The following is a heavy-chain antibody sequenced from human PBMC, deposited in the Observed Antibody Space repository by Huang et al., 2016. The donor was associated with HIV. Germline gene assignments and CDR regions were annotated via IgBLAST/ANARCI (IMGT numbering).Heavy chain of an antibody. V-gene: IGHV3-7*01. CDR1: GFNFGTSW. Sequence: EVQLVESGGGLVQPGGSLRLSCAASGFNFGTSWMTWVRQSPGEGLEWVANINQDGSEKYYVDSVKGRFTISRDNAKKSLYLQMDSLRAVDTAVYYCARDRRDVFDFWGQWTLVTVAS. CDR2: INQDGSEK. J-gene: IGHJ3*01. CDR3: ARDRRDVFDF.